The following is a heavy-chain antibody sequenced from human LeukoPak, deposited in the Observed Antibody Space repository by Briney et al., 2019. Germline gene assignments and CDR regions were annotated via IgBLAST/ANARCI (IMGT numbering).Heavy chain of an antibody. CDR1: GFTFRNAW. Sequence: GGSLRLSCAASGFTFRNAWMSWVRQAPGKGLEWVGRIKSKTDGGTTDYATPVKGRFTISRDDSENTLFLQMNSLRTEDTAVYYCTTSCGDYYDFGYWGQGTLVTVSS. CDR2: IKSKTDGGTT. D-gene: IGHD2-21*01. J-gene: IGHJ4*02. V-gene: IGHV3-15*01. CDR3: TTSCGDYYDFGY.